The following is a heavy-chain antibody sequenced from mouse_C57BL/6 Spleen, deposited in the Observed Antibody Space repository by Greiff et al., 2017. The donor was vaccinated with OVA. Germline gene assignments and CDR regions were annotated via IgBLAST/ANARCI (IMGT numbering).Heavy chain of an antibody. CDR1: GFSLTSYG. CDR3: AKSFYDGYEGAMDY. J-gene: IGHJ4*01. D-gene: IGHD2-3*01. V-gene: IGHV2-5*01. Sequence: QVQLQQSGPGLVQPSQSLSITCTVSGFSLTSYGVHWVRQSPGKGLEWLGVIWRGGSTDYNAAFMSRLSITKDNSKSQVFFKMNSLQADDTAIYYCAKSFYDGYEGAMDYWGQGTSVTVSS. CDR2: IWRGGST.